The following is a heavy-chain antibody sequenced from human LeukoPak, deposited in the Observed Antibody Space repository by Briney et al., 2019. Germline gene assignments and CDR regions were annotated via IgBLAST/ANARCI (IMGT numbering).Heavy chain of an antibody. CDR3: AGGVVPAAIRMKPYYYYYMDV. V-gene: IGHV1-18*01. D-gene: IGHD2-2*02. CDR2: FSAYNGNT. Sequence: ASVKVSCKASGYTFTSYGISWVRQAPGQGLEWMGWFSAYNGNTNYAQKLQGRVTMTTDTSTSTAYMELRSLRSEDTAVYYCAGGVVPAAIRMKPYYYYYMDVWGKGTTVTVSS. J-gene: IGHJ6*03. CDR1: GYTFTSYG.